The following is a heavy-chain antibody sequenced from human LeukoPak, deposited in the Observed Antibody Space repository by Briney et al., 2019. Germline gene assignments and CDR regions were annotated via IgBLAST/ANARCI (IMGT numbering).Heavy chain of an antibody. Sequence: GGSLRLSCAASGFTFNDHYMDWVRQAPGKGLEWVGRVKNKANSYITDYAASVKDRFTISRDDSKNSLSLQMNSLRTEDTAVYYCARDSWTSIDVWGQGTTVTVSS. V-gene: IGHV3-72*01. D-gene: IGHD3/OR15-3a*01. CDR3: ARDSWTSIDV. CDR2: VKNKANSYIT. J-gene: IGHJ6*02. CDR1: GFTFNDHY.